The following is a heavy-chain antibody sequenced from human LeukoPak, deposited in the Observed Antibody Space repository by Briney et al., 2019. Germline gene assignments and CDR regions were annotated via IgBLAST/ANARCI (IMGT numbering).Heavy chain of an antibody. Sequence: PGGSLRLSCAASGFTFSSYSMNWVRQAPGKGLEWVSSISSNSSYIYYADSVKGRFTISRDNAKNSLYLQMNSLRAEDTAVYYCARVVPAAIDYYMDVWGKGTTVTVSS. V-gene: IGHV3-21*01. CDR3: ARVVPAAIDYYMDV. D-gene: IGHD2-2*02. CDR1: GFTFSSYS. J-gene: IGHJ6*03. CDR2: ISSNSSYI.